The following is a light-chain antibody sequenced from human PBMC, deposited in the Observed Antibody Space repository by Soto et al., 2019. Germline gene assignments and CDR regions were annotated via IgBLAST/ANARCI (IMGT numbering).Light chain of an antibody. CDR3: SSYRNTSTRV. CDR1: SSDVGGYKY. CDR2: DVS. V-gene: IGLV2-14*01. Sequence: QSVLTQPASVSGSPGQSITISCTGISSDVGGYKYVSWYQQHPGKAPKLMIYDVSNRPSGVSTRFSGSKSGNTASLTISGLQAEDEADYYCSSYRNTSTRVFGGGTKLTVL. J-gene: IGLJ2*01.